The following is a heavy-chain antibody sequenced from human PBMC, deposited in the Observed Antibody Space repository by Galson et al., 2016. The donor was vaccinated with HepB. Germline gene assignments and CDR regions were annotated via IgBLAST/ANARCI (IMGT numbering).Heavy chain of an antibody. Sequence: SLRLSCAASRFPFSSYAMSWVRQAPGKGLEWVSTITGSGNTTYSADSVKGRFTISRDNSKNMLSLQMNSLTAEDTAVYYCAKDLLIASWPYNYYGMDVWGQGTTVTVSS. CDR3: AKDLLIASWPYNYYGMDV. J-gene: IGHJ6*02. CDR2: ITGSGNTT. V-gene: IGHV3-23*01. CDR1: RFPFSSYA. D-gene: IGHD2-2*01.